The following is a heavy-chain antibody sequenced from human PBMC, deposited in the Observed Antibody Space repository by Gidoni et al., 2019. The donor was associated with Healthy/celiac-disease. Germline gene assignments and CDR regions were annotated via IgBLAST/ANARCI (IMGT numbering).Heavy chain of an antibody. D-gene: IGHD5-18*01. V-gene: IGHV3-7*01. CDR2: IKQDGSEK. CDR3: ARDLQLWFSRGAFDI. CDR1: GFTFSSHW. Sequence: EVQLVESGGGLVQPGGSLRLSCAASGFTFSSHWMSWVRQAPGKGLEWVANIKQDGSEKYYVDSVKGRFTISRDNAKNSLYLQMNSLRAEDTAVYYCARDLQLWFSRGAFDIWGQGTMVTVSS. J-gene: IGHJ3*02.